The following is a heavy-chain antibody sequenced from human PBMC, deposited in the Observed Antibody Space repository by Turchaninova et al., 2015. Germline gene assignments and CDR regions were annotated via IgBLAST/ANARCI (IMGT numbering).Heavy chain of an antibody. J-gene: IGHJ3*02. V-gene: IGHV4-59*01. Sequence: ETLSLTCAVSGGSISGNYWSWIRQPPGKGLEWIGYISYSGSTSYNPSLKSRVAILRDTSKNQIYLKLTSVTASDTAVYYCARDRGLGSFDIWGQGTMVFVSS. CDR1: GGSISGNY. D-gene: IGHD3-16*01. CDR3: ARDRGLGSFDI. CDR2: ISYSGST.